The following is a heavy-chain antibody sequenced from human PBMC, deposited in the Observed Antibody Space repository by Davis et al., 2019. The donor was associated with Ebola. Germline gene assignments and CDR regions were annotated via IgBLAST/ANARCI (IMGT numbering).Heavy chain of an antibody. J-gene: IGHJ4*02. Sequence: GESLKISCKGSGYSFTSYSIGWVRQMPGKGLEWMGIIYPGDSDTRYSPSFQGQVTISADKSISTAYLQWSSLKASDTAMYYCARQLGGSGSYYLYDYWGQGTLVTVSS. CDR1: GYSFTSYS. V-gene: IGHV5-51*01. CDR2: IYPGDSDT. D-gene: IGHD3-10*01. CDR3: ARQLGGSGSYYLYDY.